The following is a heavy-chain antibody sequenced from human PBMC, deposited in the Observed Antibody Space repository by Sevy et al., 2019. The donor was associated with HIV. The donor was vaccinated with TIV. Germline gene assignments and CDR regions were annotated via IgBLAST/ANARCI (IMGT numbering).Heavy chain of an antibody. CDR1: GFTFSSYS. V-gene: IGHV3-21*01. D-gene: IGHD3-10*01. CDR3: ARGLMVRGVISSDY. J-gene: IGHJ4*02. CDR2: ISSSSSYI. Sequence: GGSLRLSCAASGFTFSSYSMNWVRQAPGKGLEWVSSISSSSSYIYYADSVKGRFTISRDNAKNSLYLQMNSLRAEDTAVYYYARGLMVRGVISSDYWGQGTLVTVSS.